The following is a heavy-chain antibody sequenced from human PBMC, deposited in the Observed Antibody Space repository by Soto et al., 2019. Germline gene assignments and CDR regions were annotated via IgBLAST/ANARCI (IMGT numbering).Heavy chain of an antibody. J-gene: IGHJ6*02. D-gene: IGHD4-17*01. CDR1: GFTFTSSA. Sequence: SVKVSCKASGFTFTSSAVQWVRQARGQRLEWIGWIVVGSGNTNYAQKFQERVTITRDMSTSTAYMGLSSLRSEDTTVYYCAADFHYGDYDLTIYYYYGMDVWGQGTTVTVSS. CDR2: IVVGSGNT. V-gene: IGHV1-58*01. CDR3: AADFHYGDYDLTIYYYYGMDV.